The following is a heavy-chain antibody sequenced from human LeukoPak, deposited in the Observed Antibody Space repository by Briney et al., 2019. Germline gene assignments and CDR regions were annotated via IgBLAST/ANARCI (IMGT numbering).Heavy chain of an antibody. D-gene: IGHD6-19*01. V-gene: IGHV3-7*05. CDR3: ARGKYSGGWYAIFDY. J-gene: IGHJ4*02. Sequence: GGSLRLSCAASGFTFSSFWMSWARQAPGKGLEWVGNIKYDGSEKYYVDSVKGRFTISRDNGKNSLYLQMSSLRAEDTAVYYCARGKYSGGWYAIFDYWGQGTLVTVSS. CDR2: IKYDGSEK. CDR1: GFTFSSFW.